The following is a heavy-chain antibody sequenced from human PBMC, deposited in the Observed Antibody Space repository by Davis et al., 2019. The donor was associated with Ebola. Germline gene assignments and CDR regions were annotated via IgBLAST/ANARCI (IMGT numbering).Heavy chain of an antibody. J-gene: IGHJ6*02. CDR2: INPSGGST. CDR3: AREPKPHSGSLGYYYYGMDV. D-gene: IGHD5-12*01. CDR1: GYTFTSYY. V-gene: IGHV1-46*01. Sequence: ASVKVSCKASGYTFTSYYMHWVRQAPGQGLEWMGIINPSGGSTSYAQKFQGRVTMTRDTSTSTVYMELSSLRSEDTAVYYCAREPKPHSGSLGYYYYGMDVWGQGTTVTVSS.